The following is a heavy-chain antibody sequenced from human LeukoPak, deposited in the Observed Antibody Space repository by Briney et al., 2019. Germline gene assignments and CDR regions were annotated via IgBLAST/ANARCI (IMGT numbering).Heavy chain of an antibody. Sequence: GASVKVSCKASGYTFTGYYMHWVRQAPGQGLEWMGWINPNSGGTNYAQKFQGRVTMTRDTSISTAYMELSRLRSDDTAVYYCARGDSYGYFSFDYWGQGTLVTASS. J-gene: IGHJ4*02. V-gene: IGHV1-2*02. CDR2: INPNSGGT. D-gene: IGHD5-18*01. CDR3: ARGDSYGYFSFDY. CDR1: GYTFTGYY.